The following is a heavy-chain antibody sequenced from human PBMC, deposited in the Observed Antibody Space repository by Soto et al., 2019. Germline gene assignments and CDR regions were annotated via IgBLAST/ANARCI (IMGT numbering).Heavy chain of an antibody. CDR2: IVPIFGTA. J-gene: IGHJ6*02. V-gene: IGHV1-69*06. D-gene: IGHD3-10*01. CDR1: GGTFNNYA. Sequence: ASVKVSCKASGGTFNNYAISWVRQAPGQGLEWMGGIVPIFGTANYAQKFQGRVTITADKSMSTAYMELSSLTSEDTAVYYCASGVYFGKAYYYGMDVWGQGTTVTVSS. CDR3: ASGVYFGKAYYYGMDV.